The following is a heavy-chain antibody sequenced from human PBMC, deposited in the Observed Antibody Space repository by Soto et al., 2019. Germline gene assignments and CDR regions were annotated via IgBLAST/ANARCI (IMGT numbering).Heavy chain of an antibody. CDR3: ARVSSYDFWSGYSKHNWFDP. D-gene: IGHD3-3*01. CDR2: ISSSSTI. Sequence: PGGSLRLSCAASGFTFSSYSMNWVRQAPGKGLEWVSYISSSSTIYYADSVKGRFTISRDNAKNSLYLQMNSLRAEDTAVYYCARVSSYDFWSGYSKHNWFDPWGQGTLVTV. J-gene: IGHJ5*02. CDR1: GFTFSSYS. V-gene: IGHV3-48*01.